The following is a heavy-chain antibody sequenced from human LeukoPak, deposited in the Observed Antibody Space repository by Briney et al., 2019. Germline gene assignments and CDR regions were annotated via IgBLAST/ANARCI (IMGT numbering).Heavy chain of an antibody. D-gene: IGHD3-3*01. V-gene: IGHV3-23*01. Sequence: GGSLRLSCAASGFTFSTYAMSWVRQAPGKGLEWVSAISGSGGSTYYADSVKGRFTISRDNSKNTLYLQTNSLRAEDTAVYYCAKDLDFPYYFDYWGQGTLVTVSS. CDR3: AKDLDFPYYFDY. CDR2: ISGSGGST. J-gene: IGHJ4*02. CDR1: GFTFSTYA.